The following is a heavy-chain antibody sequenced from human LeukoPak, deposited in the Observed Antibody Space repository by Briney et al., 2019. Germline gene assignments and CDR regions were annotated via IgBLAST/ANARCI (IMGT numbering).Heavy chain of an antibody. Sequence: ASVKVSCKASGYTFTGYYMHWERRAPGQGLEWMGWINPNSGVTNYAQKFQGRATMTRDTSISTAYLELSRLRSDDTAVYYCAREDTLTGYSNGMDVWGQGTTVTVSS. CDR2: INPNSGVT. D-gene: IGHD3-9*01. CDR3: AREDTLTGYSNGMDV. J-gene: IGHJ6*02. V-gene: IGHV1-2*02. CDR1: GYTFTGYY.